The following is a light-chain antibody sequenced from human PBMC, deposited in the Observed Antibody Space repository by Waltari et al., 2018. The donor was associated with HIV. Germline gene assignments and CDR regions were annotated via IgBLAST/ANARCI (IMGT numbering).Light chain of an antibody. CDR2: KAS. CDR3: QEYSGYFRT. V-gene: IGKV1-5*03. CDR1: QSISNW. J-gene: IGKJ1*01. Sequence: DIQMTQSPSTLSASVGDRVTITCRASQSISNWLAWYQQKPGKAPKHLIYKASSLESGVPSRFSGSGSGTEYTLTISSLQPDDFATYYCQEYSGYFRTFGQGTKVEIK.